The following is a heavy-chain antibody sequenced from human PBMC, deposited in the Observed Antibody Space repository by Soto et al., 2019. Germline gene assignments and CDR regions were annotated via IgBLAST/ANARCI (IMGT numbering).Heavy chain of an antibody. Sequence: QVQLVLSGAEVKRPGASVKVSCTASGYTFTNFGVTWVRQAPGQGLEWMSWISPETGKTYCARKLQGRVTMTTDTSTNTAYMGRGSLRSDDTAVYYCVRDLRDYGGDVGYFDYWGQGTLVIVSS. CDR2: ISPETGKT. J-gene: IGHJ4*02. CDR1: GYTFTNFG. D-gene: IGHD2-21*02. V-gene: IGHV1-18*01. CDR3: VRDLRDYGGDVGYFDY.